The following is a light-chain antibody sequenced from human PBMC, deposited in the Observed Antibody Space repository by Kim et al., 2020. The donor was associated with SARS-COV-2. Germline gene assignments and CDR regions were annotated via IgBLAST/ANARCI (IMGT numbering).Light chain of an antibody. Sequence: SSELTQDPAVSVALGQTVRITCQGDSLRSYYASWYQQKPGQAPVLVIYGKNNRPSGIPDRFSSSSSGNTASLTITGAQAEDEADYYCNSRDSSGNPRWVFGGGTQLTVL. CDR2: GKN. CDR1: SLRSYY. V-gene: IGLV3-19*01. J-gene: IGLJ3*02. CDR3: NSRDSSGNPRWV.